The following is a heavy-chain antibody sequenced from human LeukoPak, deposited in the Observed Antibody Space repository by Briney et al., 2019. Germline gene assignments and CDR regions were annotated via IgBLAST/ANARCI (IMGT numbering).Heavy chain of an antibody. V-gene: IGHV3-53*01. CDR3: ARRAGAYSHSYDY. Sequence: PGGSLRLSCTVSGFTVSSNSMSWVRQAPGKGLEWVSFIYSDNTHYSDSVKGRFTISRDDSKNTQYLQMNSLRAEDTAVYYCARRAGAYSHSYDYWGQGTLVTVSS. D-gene: IGHD4/OR15-4a*01. CDR1: GFTVSSNS. CDR2: IYSDNT. J-gene: IGHJ4*02.